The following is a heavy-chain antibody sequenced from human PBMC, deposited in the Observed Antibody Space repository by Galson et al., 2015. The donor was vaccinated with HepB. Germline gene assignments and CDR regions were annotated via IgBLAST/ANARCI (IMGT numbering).Heavy chain of an antibody. Sequence: SVKVSCKASGYKFTSYYMNWVRQAPGQGLEWMGRINLNGGSTDYAQKVRGRLTMTRDTSTSTAYMELNSLRSEDTAVYYCARDKYCGGNCPIYGYFDLWGRGTLVTVSS. CDR3: ARDKYCGGNCPIYGYFDL. CDR1: GYKFTSYY. D-gene: IGHD2-21*01. CDR2: INLNGGST. J-gene: IGHJ2*01. V-gene: IGHV1-46*03.